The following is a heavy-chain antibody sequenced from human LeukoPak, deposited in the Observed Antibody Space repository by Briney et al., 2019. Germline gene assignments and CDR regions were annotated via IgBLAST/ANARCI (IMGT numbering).Heavy chain of an antibody. CDR1: GFTVSSNY. J-gene: IGHJ4*02. D-gene: IGHD3-9*01. CDR2: ISGSGGST. CDR3: AKFYFAWLFDY. Sequence: GGSLRLSCAASGFTVSSNYMSWVRQAPGKGLEWVSAISGSGGSTYYADSVKGRFTISRDNSKNTLYLQMNSLRAEDTAVYYCAKFYFAWLFDYWGQGTLVTVSS. V-gene: IGHV3-23*01.